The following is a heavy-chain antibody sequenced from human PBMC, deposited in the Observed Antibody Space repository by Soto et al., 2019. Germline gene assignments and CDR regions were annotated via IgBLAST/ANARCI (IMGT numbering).Heavy chain of an antibody. V-gene: IGHV1-18*01. CDR1: GYTFTSYG. D-gene: IGHD4-4*01. CDR2: ISAYNGNT. Sequence: ASVKVSCKASGYTFTSYGISWVRQAPGQGLEWMGWISAYNGNTNYAQKLQGRVTMTTDTSTSTAYMELRSLRSDDTAVYYCARDQGYSNYVVFYIPKNNWFDPWGQGTLVTVSS. J-gene: IGHJ5*02. CDR3: ARDQGYSNYVVFYIPKNNWFDP.